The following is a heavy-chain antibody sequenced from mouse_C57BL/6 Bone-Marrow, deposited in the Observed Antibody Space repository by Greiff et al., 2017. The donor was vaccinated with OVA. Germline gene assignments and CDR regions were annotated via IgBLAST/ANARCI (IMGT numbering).Heavy chain of an antibody. Sequence: QVQLQQPGAELVKPGASVKLSCKASGYTFTSYWMHWVKQRPGQGLEWIGMIHPNSGSTNYNEKFKSKATLTVDKSSSTAYMQLSSLTSEDSAVYYCVPIYYYGSLTDWGQGTLVTVSA. CDR3: VPIYYYGSLTD. D-gene: IGHD1-1*01. V-gene: IGHV1-64*01. CDR1: GYTFTSYW. J-gene: IGHJ3*01. CDR2: IHPNSGST.